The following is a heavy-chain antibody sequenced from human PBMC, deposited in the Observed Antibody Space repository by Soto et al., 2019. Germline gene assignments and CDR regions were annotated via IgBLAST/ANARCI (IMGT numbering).Heavy chain of an antibody. CDR1: GCTFRDYY. V-gene: IGHV3-11*01. D-gene: IGHD2-15*01. CDR2: ISSGGGTI. CDR3: AREYCSGGSCYQYFQH. J-gene: IGHJ1*01. Sequence: QVQLVESGGGLVKPGGSLRLSCAACGCTFRDYYMSWIRQAPGKGLEWVSYISSGGGTIYYADSVKGRFTISRDNAKSSLYLQMNSLRAEDTAVYYCAREYCSGGSCYQYFQHWGQGTLVTVSS.